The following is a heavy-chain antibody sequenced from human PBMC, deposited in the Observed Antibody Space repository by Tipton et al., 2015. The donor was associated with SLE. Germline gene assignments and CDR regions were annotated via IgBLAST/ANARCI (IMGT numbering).Heavy chain of an antibody. D-gene: IGHD1-26*01. J-gene: IGHJ3*02. CDR1: GVSISSHY. CDR3: ARDQWEVDAFDI. V-gene: IGHV4-59*11. Sequence: TLSLTCTVSGVSISSHYWSWIRQPPGKGLEWIGYIYYSGSTNYNPSLKSRVTISVDTSKNQFSLKLSSVTAADTAVYYCARDQWEVDAFDIWGQGTMVTVSS. CDR2: IYYSGST.